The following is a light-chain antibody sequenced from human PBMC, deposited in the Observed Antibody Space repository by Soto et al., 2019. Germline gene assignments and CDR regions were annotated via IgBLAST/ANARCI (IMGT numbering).Light chain of an antibody. Sequence: ESVLTQSPGTLSLSPGERATLSCRASQTIGSNYLAWYQQKPGQAPRLLSNGASSRATGIPDRFSGSGSGTDFTLTISRLAPEDFAVYYCQQFGSSPSTFGQGTKLE. CDR2: GAS. CDR3: QQFGSSPST. CDR1: QTIGSNY. V-gene: IGKV3-20*01. J-gene: IGKJ2*01.